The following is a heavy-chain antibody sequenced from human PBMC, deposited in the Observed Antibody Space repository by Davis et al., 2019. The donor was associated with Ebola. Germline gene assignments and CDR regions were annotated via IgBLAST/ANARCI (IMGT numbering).Heavy chain of an antibody. V-gene: IGHV3-7*03. CDR3: VKDTSNIWFDI. CDR1: GITFSRHW. CDR2: IKQDGSEK. Sequence: GGSLRLSCADSGITFSRHWMTWVRQAPGKGLEWVANIKQDGSEKYYVDSVKGRFTISRDNAENSVYLQMNGLRVEDTAIYFCVKDTSNIWFDIWGQGTMVTVSS. J-gene: IGHJ3*02. D-gene: IGHD1-26*01.